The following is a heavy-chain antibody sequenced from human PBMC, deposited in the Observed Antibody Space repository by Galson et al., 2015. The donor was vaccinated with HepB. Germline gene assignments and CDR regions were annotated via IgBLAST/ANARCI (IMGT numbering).Heavy chain of an antibody. V-gene: IGHV1-2*02. CDR3: ARDEASGSYPPDY. CDR1: GYTFTGYY. CDR2: INPNSGGT. D-gene: IGHD3-10*01. Sequence: SVKVSCKASGYTFTGYYMHWVRQAPGQGLEWMGWINPNSGGTNYAQKFQGRVTMTRDTSISTVYMEQSRLRSDDTAVYYCARDEASGSYPPDYWGQGTLVTVSS. J-gene: IGHJ4*02.